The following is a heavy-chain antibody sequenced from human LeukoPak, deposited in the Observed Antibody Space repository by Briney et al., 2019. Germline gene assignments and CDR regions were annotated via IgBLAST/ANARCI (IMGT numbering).Heavy chain of an antibody. D-gene: IGHD1-26*01. CDR3: AMKNSGNYPFDC. Sequence: GGSLRLSCAASGFTFSSYVMCWVRQAPGKGLEWVSSITGSGGTTPYADSVKGRFTISRDNSKNTLYLQVNSLRAEDTAVYYCAMKNSGNYPFDCWGQGTLVTVSS. CDR1: GFTFSSYV. CDR2: ITGSGGTT. V-gene: IGHV3-23*01. J-gene: IGHJ4*02.